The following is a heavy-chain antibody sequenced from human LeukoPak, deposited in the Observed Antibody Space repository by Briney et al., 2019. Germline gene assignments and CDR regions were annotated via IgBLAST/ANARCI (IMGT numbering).Heavy chain of an antibody. V-gene: IGHV3-21*01. J-gene: IGHJ4*02. CDR1: GFTFSTYS. Sequence: MPGGSLRLSCSASGFTFSTYSMNWVRQAPGKGLEWVSSITRSNSYIYYADSVKGRFTISRDNAKNLLYLQMNSLRAEDTAVYYCAREFEYSSSYFDYWGQGTLVAVSS. CDR3: AREFEYSSSYFDY. CDR2: ITRSNSYI. D-gene: IGHD6-6*01.